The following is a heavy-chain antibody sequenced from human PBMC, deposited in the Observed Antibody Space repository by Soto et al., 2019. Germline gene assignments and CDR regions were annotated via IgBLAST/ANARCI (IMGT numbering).Heavy chain of an antibody. Sequence: PETLSPTCAVYGGSFSGYYWSWIRQPPGKGLEWIGEINHSGSTNYNPSLKSRVTISVDTSKNQFSLKLSSVTAADTAVYYCARGKLSDYVWGSYRYHFDYWGQGTVV. CDR3: ARGKLSDYVWGSYRYHFDY. CDR1: GGSFSGYY. V-gene: IGHV4-34*01. D-gene: IGHD3-16*02. CDR2: INHSGST. J-gene: IGHJ4*02.